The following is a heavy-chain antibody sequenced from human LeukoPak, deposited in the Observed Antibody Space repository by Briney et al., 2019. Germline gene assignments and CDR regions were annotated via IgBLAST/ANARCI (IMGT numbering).Heavy chain of an antibody. CDR2: ISGSGGST. V-gene: IGHV3-23*01. CDR3: ARDPVSPLSLSYFDY. D-gene: IGHD3-16*02. CDR1: GFTFSSYA. Sequence: PGGSLRLSCAASGFTFSSYAMSWVHQAPGKGLEWVSAISGSGGSTYYADSVKGRFTISRDNFKNTLYLQMNSLRAEDTAVYYCARDPVSPLSLSYFDYWGQGTLVTVSS. J-gene: IGHJ4*02.